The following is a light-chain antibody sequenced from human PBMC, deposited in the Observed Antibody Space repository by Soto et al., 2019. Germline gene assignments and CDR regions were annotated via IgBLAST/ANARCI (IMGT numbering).Light chain of an antibody. J-gene: IGKJ2*01. CDR2: VTS. CDR1: QGIGND. V-gene: IGKV1-17*01. Sequence: DIQMTQSPSSLSASVGDRVTITCRASQGIGNDLGWYQQKPGEAPKRLIYVTSRLQSGVPPRFSGSGSGTEFTLTISSLQPEDFATYYCLQHNTSPHTFGQGTKLEIK. CDR3: LQHNTSPHT.